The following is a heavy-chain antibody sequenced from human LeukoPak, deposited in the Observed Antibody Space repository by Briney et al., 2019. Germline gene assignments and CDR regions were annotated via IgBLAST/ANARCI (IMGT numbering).Heavy chain of an antibody. CDR2: IYYSGST. D-gene: IGHD3-16*01. Sequence: SETLSLTCTVSGGSISSSSYYWGWIRQPPGKGLEWIGSIYYSGSTYYNPSLKSRVTISVDTSKNQFSLKLSSVTAADTAVYYCARFWARPYYFDYWGQGTLVTVSS. V-gene: IGHV4-39*07. CDR1: GGSISSSSYY. CDR3: ARFWARPYYFDY. J-gene: IGHJ4*02.